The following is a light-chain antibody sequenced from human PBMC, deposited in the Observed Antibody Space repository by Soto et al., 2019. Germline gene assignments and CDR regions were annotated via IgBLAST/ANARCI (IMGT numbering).Light chain of an antibody. Sequence: QSVLTQPASVSGSPGQSITISCTGXSSDVGAYNFVSWYQHYPDKAPKVVIYDVANRPSGVSYRFSASKSGNTASLTISGLQAEDEADYYCMSFTSSISYVFGTGTKVPVL. CDR1: SSDVGAYNF. V-gene: IGLV2-14*03. CDR2: DVA. CDR3: MSFTSSISYV. J-gene: IGLJ1*01.